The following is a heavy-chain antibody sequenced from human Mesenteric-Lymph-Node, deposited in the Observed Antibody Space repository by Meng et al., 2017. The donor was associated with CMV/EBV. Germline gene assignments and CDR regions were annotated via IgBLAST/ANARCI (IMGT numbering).Heavy chain of an antibody. Sequence: GGSLRLSCAASGFTFSNAWMSWVRQAPGKGLEWVGRIKSKTDGGTTDYAAPVKGRFTISRDDSKNTLYLQMNSLKTEDTAVYYCTRKPVVPAAMDYYYYYGMDVWGQGTTVTVSS. D-gene: IGHD2-2*01. J-gene: IGHJ6*02. V-gene: IGHV3-15*01. CDR3: TRKPVVPAAMDYYYYYGMDV. CDR1: GFTFSNAW. CDR2: IKSKTDGGTT.